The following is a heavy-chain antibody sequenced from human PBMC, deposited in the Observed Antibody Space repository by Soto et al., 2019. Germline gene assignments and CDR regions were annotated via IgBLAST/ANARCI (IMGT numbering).Heavy chain of an antibody. Sequence: PSETLSLTCTVSGGSISSGGYYWSWIRQDPGKGLEWIGYIYYSGSTYYNPSLKSRVTISVDTSKNQFSLKLSSVTAADTAVYYCAGSPYYYDSSGPPAPSDYWGQGTLVTVSS. CDR1: GGSISSGGYY. CDR3: AGSPYYYDSSGPPAPSDY. D-gene: IGHD3-22*01. J-gene: IGHJ4*02. CDR2: IYYSGST. V-gene: IGHV4-31*03.